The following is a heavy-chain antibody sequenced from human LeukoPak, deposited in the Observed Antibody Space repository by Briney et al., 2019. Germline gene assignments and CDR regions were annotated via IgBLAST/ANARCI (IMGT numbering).Heavy chain of an antibody. CDR2: IRYDGSNK. CDR1: GFKFGDYA. Sequence: GGSLRLSCTASGFKFGDYAMSWFRQAPGKGLEWVAFIRYDGSNKYYADSVKGRFTISRDNSKNTLYLQMNSLRAEDTAVYYCAKEWRSSSWYYYYYMDVWGKGTTVTISS. V-gene: IGHV3-30*02. D-gene: IGHD6-13*01. J-gene: IGHJ6*03. CDR3: AKEWRSSSWYYYYYMDV.